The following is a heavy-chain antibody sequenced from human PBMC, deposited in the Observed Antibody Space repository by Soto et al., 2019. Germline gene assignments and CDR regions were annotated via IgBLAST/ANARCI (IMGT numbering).Heavy chain of an antibody. Sequence: VQLVESGGGVVQPGRSLRLSCAASGFTFSSYGMHWVRQAPGKGLEWVAVISYDGSNKYYADSVKGRFTISRDNSKNTLYLQMNSLRAEDTAVYYCAILPWGTTHYYFDYWGQGTLVTVSS. J-gene: IGHJ4*02. CDR2: ISYDGSNK. D-gene: IGHD3-16*01. CDR3: AILPWGTTHYYFDY. CDR1: GFTFSSYG. V-gene: IGHV3-30*03.